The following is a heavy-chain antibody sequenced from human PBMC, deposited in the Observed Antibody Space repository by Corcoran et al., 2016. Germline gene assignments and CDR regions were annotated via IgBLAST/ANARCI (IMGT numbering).Heavy chain of an antibody. Sequence: EVQLVESGGGLIQPGGSLRLSCAASGFTVSSNYMSWVRQAPGKGLEWVSVIYSGGSTYYADSVKGRVTISRDNFKNTRYLQMNSLRAEDTAVYYCASSRGGATNDYYYGMDVWGQGTTFTVSS. CDR1: GFTVSSNY. J-gene: IGHJ6*02. V-gene: IGHV3-53*01. CDR3: ASSRGGATNDYYYGMDV. CDR2: IYSGGST. D-gene: IGHD1-26*01.